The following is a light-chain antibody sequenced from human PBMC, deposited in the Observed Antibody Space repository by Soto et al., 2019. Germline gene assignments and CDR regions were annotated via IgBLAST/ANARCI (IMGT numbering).Light chain of an antibody. V-gene: IGLV2-14*03. CDR1: SSDVGAYNY. J-gene: IGLJ3*02. Sequence: QSALTQPASVSGSPGQSITISCTGTSSDVGAYNYVSWYQQHPGKAPKLIISDVTDRPSGVSYRFSGSKSGNTASLTISGLQAEDEADYFCSSYTTTNTLWVFGGGTKLTVL. CDR3: SSYTTTNTLWV. CDR2: DVT.